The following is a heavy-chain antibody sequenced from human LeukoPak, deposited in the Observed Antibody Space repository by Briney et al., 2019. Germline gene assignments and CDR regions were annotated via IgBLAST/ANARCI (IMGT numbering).Heavy chain of an antibody. D-gene: IGHD3-22*01. V-gene: IGHV1-46*01. Sequence: ASVKVSCKASGYTFTSYYMHWVRQAPGQGLEWMGIINPSGGSTRYAQKFQDRVKMTRDTSPSTVYMMLSSLRSENTAVYCCARGGDSSGYYYPNAAYWGQGTLVTVSS. CDR3: ARGGDSSGYYYPNAAY. CDR2: INPSGGST. CDR1: GYTFTSYY. J-gene: IGHJ4*02.